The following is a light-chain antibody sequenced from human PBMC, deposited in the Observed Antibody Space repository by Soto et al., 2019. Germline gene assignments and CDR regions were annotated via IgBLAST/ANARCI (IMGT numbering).Light chain of an antibody. Sequence: QSALTQPASVSGSPGQSITISCTGTSSDVGGYSYVSWYQQHPGKAPKLMIYDATNRPSGVSNRFSGSKSGNTASLTVSGLQAEDEADYYCSSYTTTNTPVVFGGGTKLTVL. J-gene: IGLJ2*01. V-gene: IGLV2-14*03. CDR2: DAT. CDR1: SSDVGGYSY. CDR3: SSYTTTNTPVV.